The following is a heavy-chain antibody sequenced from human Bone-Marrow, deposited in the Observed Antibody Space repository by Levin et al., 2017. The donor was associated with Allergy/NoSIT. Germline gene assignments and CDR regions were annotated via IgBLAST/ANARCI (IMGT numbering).Heavy chain of an antibody. V-gene: IGHV3-23*01. Sequence: GESLKISCATSGFTFNNFAMSWVRQAPGKGLEWVSTFSSSAFNAYYADSVKGRFTISPDSSQNLLYLEMNTLRVDDTAIYYCAKPRRLCGPHCSFAFDHWGQGTLVTVSS. D-gene: IGHD2-21*02. CDR1: GFTFNNFA. CDR3: AKPRRLCGPHCSFAFDH. J-gene: IGHJ4*02. CDR2: FSSSAFNA.